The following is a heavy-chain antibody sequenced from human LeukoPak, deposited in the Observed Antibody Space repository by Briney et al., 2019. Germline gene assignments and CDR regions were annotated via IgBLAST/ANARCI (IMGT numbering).Heavy chain of an antibody. CDR2: ISSDGTTT. CDR1: GFTFSSYE. J-gene: IGHJ4*02. Sequence: GGSLRLSCAASGFTFSSYEMNWARQAPGKGLEWVSFISSDGTTTYSADSVKGRFTISRDNAKNSLYLQMHSLRAEDTAIYYCARGWDSYTFDYWGQGTLVTVSS. V-gene: IGHV3-48*03. CDR3: ARGWDSYTFDY. D-gene: IGHD3-16*01.